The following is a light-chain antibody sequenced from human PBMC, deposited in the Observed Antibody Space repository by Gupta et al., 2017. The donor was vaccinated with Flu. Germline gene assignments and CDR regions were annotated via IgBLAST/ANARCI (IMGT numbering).Light chain of an antibody. CDR3: KDLSSST. V-gene: IGKV1-9*01. CDR2: AAS. CDR1: QHISSY. Sequence: DLQLTQSPSFLSASVGDRVTISCRARQHISSYLAWYQQKPGKAPNLLIYAASTLRSGVTSRFSGSGSGTEFTLRISSLQPEDLATYYCKDLSSSTFGGGTQVEIK. J-gene: IGKJ4*01.